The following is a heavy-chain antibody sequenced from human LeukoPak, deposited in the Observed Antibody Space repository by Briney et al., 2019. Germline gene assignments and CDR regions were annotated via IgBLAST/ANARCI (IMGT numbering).Heavy chain of an antibody. V-gene: IGHV1-18*01. D-gene: IGHD6-13*01. CDR2: ISGYNGNT. J-gene: IGHJ4*02. CDR3: ARGGVGNSWYRSPDY. CDR1: GYTFSTYG. Sequence: ASVKVSCKASGYTFSTYGISCVRQAPGQGLEWMGWISGYNGNTNYVQKFQGRVTMTTDTSTSTAYMELRSLRSDDTSMYYWARGGVGNSWYRSPDYWGQGTLVTVSS.